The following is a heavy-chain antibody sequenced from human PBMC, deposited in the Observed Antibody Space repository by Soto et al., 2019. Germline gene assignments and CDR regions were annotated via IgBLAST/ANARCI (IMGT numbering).Heavy chain of an antibody. D-gene: IGHD3-22*01. CDR3: ARGRYSYDSSGYYQFDY. V-gene: IGHV5-51*01. Sequence: PGESLKISCKGSGYTFTSYWIGWVRQMPGKGLEWMGIIYPGDSDTRYGPSFQGQVTISADKSISTAYLQWSSLKASDTAIYYCARGRYSYDSSGYYQFDYWGHGTLVTVSS. CDR2: IYPGDSDT. J-gene: IGHJ4*01. CDR1: GYTFTSYW.